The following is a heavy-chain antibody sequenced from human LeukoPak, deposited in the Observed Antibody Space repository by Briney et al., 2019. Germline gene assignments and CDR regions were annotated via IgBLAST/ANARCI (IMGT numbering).Heavy chain of an antibody. CDR1: GYSISSGYY. J-gene: IGHJ3*02. Sequence: PSETLSLTCAVSGYSISSGYYWGWIRQPPGQGLEWIGSIYHSGSTYYNPSLKSRVTISVDTSKNQFSLKLSSVTAADTAVYYCARGAEYCSSTSCYDAFDIWGQGTMVTVSS. V-gene: IGHV4-38-2*01. CDR3: ARGAEYCSSTSCYDAFDI. D-gene: IGHD2-2*01. CDR2: IYHSGST.